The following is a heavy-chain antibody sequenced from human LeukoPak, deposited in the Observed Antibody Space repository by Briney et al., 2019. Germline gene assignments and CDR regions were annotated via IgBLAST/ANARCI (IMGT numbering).Heavy chain of an antibody. CDR2: IKPNSGGT. CDR1: GYSFADYY. J-gene: IGHJ5*02. Sequence: ASVTVSCKASGYSFADYYMHWVRQAPGQELEWMGWIKPNSGGTRSAQKFQGRVTMTRDTSISTAYMCLSSVRYDDTAVYYCATNILVRDIINWFDPWGQGTLVTVSS. D-gene: IGHD3-10*01. V-gene: IGHV1-2*02. CDR3: ATNILVRDIINWFDP.